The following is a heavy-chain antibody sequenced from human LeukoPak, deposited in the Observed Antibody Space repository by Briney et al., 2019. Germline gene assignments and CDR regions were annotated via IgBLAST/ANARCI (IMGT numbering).Heavy chain of an antibody. D-gene: IGHD5-24*01. J-gene: IGHJ3*02. V-gene: IGHV3-48*04. CDR3: ASARIADGAFDI. Sequence: GGSLRLSCAASGFTFSSYSMNWVRQAPGKGLEWVSYISSSSSTIYYADSVKGRFTISRDNAKNSLYLQMNSLRAEDTAVYYCASARIADGAFDIWGQGTMVTVSS. CDR2: ISSSSSTI. CDR1: GFTFSSYS.